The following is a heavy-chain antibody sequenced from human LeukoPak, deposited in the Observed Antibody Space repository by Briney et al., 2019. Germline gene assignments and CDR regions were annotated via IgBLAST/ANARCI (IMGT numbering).Heavy chain of an antibody. V-gene: IGHV4-61*02. D-gene: IGHD5-12*01. CDR1: GGSISSGGYY. Sequence: SETLSLTCTVSGGSISSGGYYWSWIRQPAGKGLEWIGRIYTSGSTNYNPSLKSRVTMSVDTSKNQFSLKLSSVTAADTAVYYCARDPSGYDAGDWGQGTLVTVSS. CDR2: IYTSGST. J-gene: IGHJ4*02. CDR3: ARDPSGYDAGD.